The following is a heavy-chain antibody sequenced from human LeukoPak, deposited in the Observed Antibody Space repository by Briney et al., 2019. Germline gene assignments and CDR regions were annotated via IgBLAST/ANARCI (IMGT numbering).Heavy chain of an antibody. CDR2: ISGSGGST. CDR1: GFTFSSYA. J-gene: IGHJ4*02. Sequence: PGASLRLSCAASGFTFSSYAMSWVRQAPGKGLEWVSAISGSGGSTYYADSVKGRFTISRDNSKNTLYLQMNSLRAEDTAVYYCVTAAAGTGLSDYWGQGTLVTVSS. CDR3: VTAAAGTGLSDY. V-gene: IGHV3-23*01. D-gene: IGHD6-13*01.